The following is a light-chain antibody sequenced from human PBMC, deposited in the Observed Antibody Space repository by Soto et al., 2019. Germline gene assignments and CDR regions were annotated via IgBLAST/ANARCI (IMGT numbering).Light chain of an antibody. V-gene: IGKV3-20*01. J-gene: IGKJ3*01. CDR3: QQYGSSPRT. CDR1: QSVGSN. Sequence: EIVLTQSPATLSLSPWERATFSCRASQSVGSNLAWYQQKPGQAPRLLIYGASSRATGIPDRFSGSGSGTDFTLTISRLEPEDFAVYYCQQYGSSPRTFGPGTKVDI. CDR2: GAS.